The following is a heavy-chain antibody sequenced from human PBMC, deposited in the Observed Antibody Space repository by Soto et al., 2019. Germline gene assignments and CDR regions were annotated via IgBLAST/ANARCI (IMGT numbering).Heavy chain of an antibody. D-gene: IGHD3-10*01. CDR3: ARDGTPITMVRGVIINPRMDV. V-gene: IGHV1-2*04. CDR1: GYTFTGYY. CDR2: INPNIGGT. J-gene: IGHJ6*02. Sequence: GASVKVSCKASGYTFTGYYMHWVRQAPGQGLEWMGWINPNIGGTNYAQKFQGWVTMTADTSTSTAYMELSRLRSEDTAVYYCARDGTPITMVRGVIINPRMDVWGQGTTVTVSS.